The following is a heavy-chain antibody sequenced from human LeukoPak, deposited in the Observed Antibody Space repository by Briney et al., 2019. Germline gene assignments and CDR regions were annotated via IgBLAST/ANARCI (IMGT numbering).Heavy chain of an antibody. CDR2: IYYSGST. Sequence: PSETLSLTCTVSGGSVSSDSYYWSWLRQPPGKGLDWIVYIYYSGSTSDNPSLKSRVTISVDTSKNQFSLKLSSVTAADTAVYYCASEDVGYCSSTSCGGRGQGTLVTVSS. CDR3: ASEDVGYCSSTSCGG. V-gene: IGHV4-61*01. CDR1: GGSVSSDSYY. J-gene: IGHJ4*02. D-gene: IGHD2-2*01.